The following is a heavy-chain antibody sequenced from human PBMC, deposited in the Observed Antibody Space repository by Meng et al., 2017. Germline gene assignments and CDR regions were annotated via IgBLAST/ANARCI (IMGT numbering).Heavy chain of an antibody. CDR1: GFTFSSYD. J-gene: IGHJ4*02. CDR3: ARLAVAGIADY. Sequence: GESLKISCAACGFTFSSYDMHWVRQAPGKGLEWVSSISSSSSYIYYTDSVKGRFTISRDNAKNSLYLQMNSLRAEDTAVYYCARLAVAGIADYWGQGTLVTVSS. D-gene: IGHD6-19*01. CDR2: ISSSSSYI. V-gene: IGHV3-21*01.